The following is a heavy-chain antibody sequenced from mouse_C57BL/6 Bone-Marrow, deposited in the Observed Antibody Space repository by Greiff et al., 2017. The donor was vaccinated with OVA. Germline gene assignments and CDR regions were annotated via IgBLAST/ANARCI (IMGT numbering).Heavy chain of an antibody. CDR3: ARGGASPFAY. CDR2: INPSTGGT. V-gene: IGHV1-42*01. J-gene: IGHJ3*01. D-gene: IGHD1-1*02. Sequence: EVQLQQSGPELVKPGASVKISCKASGYSFTGYYMNWVKQSPEKSLEWIGEINPSTGGTTYTQKFKAKATFTVDKSSSTAYMQLKSLTSEDSAVYYCARGGASPFAYGGQGTLVTVSA. CDR1: GYSFTGYY.